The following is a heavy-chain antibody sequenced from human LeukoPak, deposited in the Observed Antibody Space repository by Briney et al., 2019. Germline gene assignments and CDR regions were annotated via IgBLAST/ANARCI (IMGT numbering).Heavy chain of an antibody. CDR2: IYYSGST. CDR3: ARRGPYDSSGYHVAFDI. J-gene: IGHJ3*02. CDR1: GGSVSSGSYY. Sequence: SETLSLTCTVSGGSVSSGSYYWSWIRQPPGKGLEWIGYIYYSGSTNYNPSLKSRVTISVDTSKNQFSLKLSSVTAADTAVYYCARRGPYDSSGYHVAFDIWGQGTMVTVSS. D-gene: IGHD3-22*01. V-gene: IGHV4-61*01.